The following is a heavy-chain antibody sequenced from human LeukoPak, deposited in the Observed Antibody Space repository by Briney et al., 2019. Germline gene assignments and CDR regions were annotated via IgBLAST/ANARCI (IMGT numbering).Heavy chain of an antibody. Sequence: SETLPLTCTVSGGSISSYYWSWIRQPPGKGLEWIGYIYYSGSTNYNPSLKSRVTISVDTSKNQFSLKLSSVTAADTAVYYCARQQEVGATPFDYWGQGTLVTVSS. CDR2: IYYSGST. CDR1: GGSISSYY. CDR3: ARQQEVGATPFDY. V-gene: IGHV4-59*08. J-gene: IGHJ4*02. D-gene: IGHD1-26*01.